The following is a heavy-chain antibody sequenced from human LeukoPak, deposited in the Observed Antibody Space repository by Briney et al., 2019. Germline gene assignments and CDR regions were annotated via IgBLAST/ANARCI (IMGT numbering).Heavy chain of an antibody. Sequence: GGSLRLSCAASGFTFSSYWMSWVRQAPGKGLEWVANIKQDGSEKYYVDSVKGRFTISRDNAKNSLYLQMNSLRAEDTAVYYCARTNYRVVVPAAIDYWGQGTPVTVSS. CDR1: GFTFSSYW. D-gene: IGHD2-2*01. CDR3: ARTNYRVVVPAAIDY. J-gene: IGHJ4*02. V-gene: IGHV3-7*01. CDR2: IKQDGSEK.